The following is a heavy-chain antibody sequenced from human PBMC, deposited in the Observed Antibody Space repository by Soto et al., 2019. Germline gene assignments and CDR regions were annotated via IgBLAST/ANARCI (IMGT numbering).Heavy chain of an antibody. Sequence: QVQLQESGPGLVKPSETLSLTCTVSGGSISSYYWSWIRQPPGKGLEWIGYIYYSGRTNYNPSLKSRVTISVDTSKNQFSLKLSSVTAADTAVYYCARLAWYPNDAFDIWGQGTMVTVSS. J-gene: IGHJ3*02. CDR1: GGSISSYY. V-gene: IGHV4-59*01. D-gene: IGHD1-20*01. CDR3: ARLAWYPNDAFDI. CDR2: IYYSGRT.